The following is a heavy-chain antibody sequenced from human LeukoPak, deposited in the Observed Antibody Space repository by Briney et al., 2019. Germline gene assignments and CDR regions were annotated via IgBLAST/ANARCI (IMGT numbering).Heavy chain of an antibody. CDR2: ISGSGGST. CDR3: AKGQLVRGEFDY. J-gene: IGHJ4*02. V-gene: IGHV3-23*01. CDR1: GFTFSSYA. D-gene: IGHD6-6*01. Sequence: GGSLRLSCAASGFTFSSYAMSWVRQAPGKGLEWVSAISGSGGSTYYADPVKGRFTISRDNSKNTLYLQMNSLRAEDTAVYYCAKGQLVRGEFDYWGQGTLVTVSS.